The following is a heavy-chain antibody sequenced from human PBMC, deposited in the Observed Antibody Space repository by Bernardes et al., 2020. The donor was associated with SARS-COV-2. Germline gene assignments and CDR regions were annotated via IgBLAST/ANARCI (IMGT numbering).Heavy chain of an antibody. CDR1: GGSLNGHF. Sequence: TLSLTCAVYGGSLNGHFWSWIRQAPGKGLEWLGEINPSGSSAKYNPSLKSRVTISVDTSRNQFTLKMSAVTGADTAVYYCAKVGPYQLLPYGLFAQNWFDPWGQGTLVTVSS. J-gene: IGHJ5*02. D-gene: IGHD2-2*01. CDR3: AKVGPYQLLPYGLFAQNWFDP. V-gene: IGHV4-34*01. CDR2: INPSGSSA.